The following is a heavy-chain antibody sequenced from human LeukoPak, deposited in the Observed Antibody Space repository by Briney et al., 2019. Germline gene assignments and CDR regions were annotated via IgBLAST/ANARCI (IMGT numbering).Heavy chain of an antibody. D-gene: IGHD1-26*01. V-gene: IGHV3-21*01. CDR3: ARDKGYSGSHFDY. CDR2: ISSSSSYI. Sequence: GGSLRLSCAASGFTFSSYSMNWVRQAPGKGLEWVSSISSSSSYIYYADSAKGRFTISRDNAKNSLYLQVNSLRAEDTAVYYCARDKGYSGSHFDYWGQGTLVTVSS. J-gene: IGHJ4*02. CDR1: GFTFSSYS.